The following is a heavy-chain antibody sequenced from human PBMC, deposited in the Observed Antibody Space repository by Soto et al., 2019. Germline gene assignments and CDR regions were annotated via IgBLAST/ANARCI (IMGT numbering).Heavy chain of an antibody. CDR2: ISAYNGNT. Sequence: QVQLVQSGAEVKKPGASVKVSCKASDYTFTNYGISWVRQAPGQGLEWMGWISAYNGNTNYSQKLQGRATKTTDPSTSRACMELRSLRSDDTAVYYCARSSSGPPPDAFDTWGPGTMVTVSS. V-gene: IGHV1-18*01. CDR1: DYTFTNYG. J-gene: IGHJ3*02. CDR3: ARSSSGPPPDAFDT. D-gene: IGHD6-19*01.